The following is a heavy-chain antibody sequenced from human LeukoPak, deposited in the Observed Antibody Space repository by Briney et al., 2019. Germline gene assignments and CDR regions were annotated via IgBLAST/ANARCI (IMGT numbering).Heavy chain of an antibody. V-gene: IGHV4-39*01. CDR2: IYYSGST. CDR3: ATSGWYLLPGVY. Sequence: SETLSLTCTVSGDSISSTNYYWGWIRQPPGKGLEWIGSIYYSGSTYYNPSLESRVTISVDTSRNQFSLKLSSVTAADTAVYYCATSGWYLLPGVYWGQGTLVTVSS. CDR1: GDSISSTNYY. D-gene: IGHD6-19*01. J-gene: IGHJ4*02.